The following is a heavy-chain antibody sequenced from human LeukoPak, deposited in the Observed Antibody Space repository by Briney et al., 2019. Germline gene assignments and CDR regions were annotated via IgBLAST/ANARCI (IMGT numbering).Heavy chain of an antibody. J-gene: IGHJ4*02. CDR3: ARDQRVTGRPDIDY. D-gene: IGHD6-6*01. Sequence: PGGSLRLSCAASGFTFRNHWMHWVRQTPRKGLVWVSRISSDGSSTTYADSVKGRFTISRDNAKNTLYLQMNNLRAEDTAMHYCARDQRVTGRPDIDYWGQGTLVIVSS. V-gene: IGHV3-74*01. CDR1: GFTFRNHW. CDR2: ISSDGSST.